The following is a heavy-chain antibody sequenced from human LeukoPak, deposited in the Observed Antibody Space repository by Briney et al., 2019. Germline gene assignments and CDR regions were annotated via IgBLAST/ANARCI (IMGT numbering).Heavy chain of an antibody. CDR2: IIPILGIA. Sequence: VASVKVPCKASGGTFSSYAISWVRQAPGQGLEWMGRIIPILGIANYAQKFQGRVTITADKSTSTAYMELSSLRSEDTAVYYCASLPYYYDSSGYQWGQGTLVTVSS. V-gene: IGHV1-69*04. D-gene: IGHD3-22*01. J-gene: IGHJ4*02. CDR3: ASLPYYYDSSGYQ. CDR1: GGTFSSYA.